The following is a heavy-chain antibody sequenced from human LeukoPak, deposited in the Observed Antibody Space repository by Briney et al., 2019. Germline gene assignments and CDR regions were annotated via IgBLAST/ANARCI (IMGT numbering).Heavy chain of an antibody. CDR1: GYTFTSYA. CDR2: INAGNGNT. V-gene: IGHV1-3*01. Sequence: ASVKVSCKASGYTFTSYAMHWVRQAPGQRLEWMGWINAGNGNTKYSQKFQGRVTITRDTSASTAYMELSSLRSEDTAVYYCAREITYYYDSSGYYDYWGQGTLVTVSS. D-gene: IGHD3-22*01. J-gene: IGHJ4*02. CDR3: AREITYYYDSSGYYDY.